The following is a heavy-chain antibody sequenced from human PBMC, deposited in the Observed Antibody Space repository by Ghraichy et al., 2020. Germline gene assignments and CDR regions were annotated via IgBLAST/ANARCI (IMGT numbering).Heavy chain of an antibody. CDR2: INPNSGGT. Sequence: ASVKVSCKASGYTFTGYYMHWVRQAPGQGLEWMGWINPNSGGTNYAQKFQGRVTMTRDTSISTAYMELSRLRSDDTAVYYCARVLELSGGGSRLDPWGQGTLVTVSS. CDR3: ARVLELSGGGSRLDP. J-gene: IGHJ5*02. CDR1: GYTFTGYY. V-gene: IGHV1-2*02. D-gene: IGHD1-7*01.